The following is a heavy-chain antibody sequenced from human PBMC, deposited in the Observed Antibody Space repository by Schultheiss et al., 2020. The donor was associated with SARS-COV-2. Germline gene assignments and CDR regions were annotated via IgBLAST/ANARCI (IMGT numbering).Heavy chain of an antibody. CDR3: AREGWFKYDGDGWIEKDDY. D-gene: IGHD2-21*02. CDR2: IRPDGSKE. Sequence: GGSLRLSCAASGFSFSDSWMSWVRQAPGKGLEWVANIRPDGSKEYYVDSVEGRFTISRDNAKNSLYLQMNSLRVEEYTAVYFCAREGWFKYDGDGWIEKDDYWGQGTLVTVSS. CDR1: GFSFSDSW. V-gene: IGHV3-7*01. J-gene: IGHJ4*02.